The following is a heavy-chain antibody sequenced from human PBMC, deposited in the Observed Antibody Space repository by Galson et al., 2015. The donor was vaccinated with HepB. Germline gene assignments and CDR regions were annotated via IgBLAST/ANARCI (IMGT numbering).Heavy chain of an antibody. Sequence: SVKVSCKASGGTFSSYAISWVRQAPGQGLEWMGRIIPILGIANYAQKFQGRVTITADKSTSTAYMELSSLRSEDTAVYYCARATRDSSNNYGMDVWGQGTTVTVAS. CDR1: GGTFSSYA. J-gene: IGHJ6*02. V-gene: IGHV1-69*04. CDR2: IIPILGIA. D-gene: IGHD6-13*01. CDR3: ARATRDSSNNYGMDV.